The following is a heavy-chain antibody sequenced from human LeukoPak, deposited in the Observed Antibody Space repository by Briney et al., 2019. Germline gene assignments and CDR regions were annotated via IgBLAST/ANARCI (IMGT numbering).Heavy chain of an antibody. J-gene: IGHJ4*02. CDR2: ISYDGSNK. CDR1: GFTFSSYA. CDR3: ASPREGSGYPFY. V-gene: IGHV3-30*04. Sequence: GGSLRLSCAASGFTFSSYAMHWVRQAPGKGLEWVAVISYDGSNKYYADSVKGRFTISRDNSKNTLYLQMNSLRAEDTAVYYCASPREGSGYPFYWGQGTLVTVSS. D-gene: IGHD3-22*01.